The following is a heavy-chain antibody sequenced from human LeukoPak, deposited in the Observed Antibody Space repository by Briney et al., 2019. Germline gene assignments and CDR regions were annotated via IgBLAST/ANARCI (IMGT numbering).Heavy chain of an antibody. D-gene: IGHD6-19*01. CDR2: INHSGST. V-gene: IGHV4-39*07. CDR3: ARGSSGRIAVAGSPLDPFDY. Sequence: SETLSLTCTVSGGSISSSSYYWGWIRQPPGKGLEWIGEINHSGSTNYNPSLKSRVTISVDTSKNQFSLKLSSVTAADTAVYYCARGSSGRIAVAGSPLDPFDYWGQGTLVTVSS. CDR1: GGSISSSSYY. J-gene: IGHJ4*02.